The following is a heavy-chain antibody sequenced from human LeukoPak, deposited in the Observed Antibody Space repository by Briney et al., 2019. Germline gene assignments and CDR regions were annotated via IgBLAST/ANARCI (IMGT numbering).Heavy chain of an antibody. Sequence: SETLSLTCSVSGGSINKYNWSWIRQPPGKGLEWIGYIYYSGSTNYNPSLKSRVTISVDTSENQFSLKLTSVTAADTAIYYCARQGDYETTTYDFDYWGQGTLVTVSS. J-gene: IGHJ4*02. D-gene: IGHD2/OR15-2a*01. CDR1: GGSINKYN. CDR3: ARQGDYETTTYDFDY. V-gene: IGHV4-59*08. CDR2: IYYSGST.